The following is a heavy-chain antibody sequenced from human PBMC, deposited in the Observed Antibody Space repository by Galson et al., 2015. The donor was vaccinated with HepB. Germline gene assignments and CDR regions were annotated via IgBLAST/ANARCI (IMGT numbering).Heavy chain of an antibody. J-gene: IGHJ4*02. V-gene: IGHV3-53*01. D-gene: IGHD1-26*01. Sequence: SLRLSCAASGFSVSSNYMNWVRQAPGKGLEWVSVIYSGGSTYYADSVKGRFTISRDNSKNTLYLQMNSLRAEDTAVYYCARGWQLLWLDYWGQGTLVTVSS. CDR2: IYSGGST. CDR3: ARGWQLLWLDY. CDR1: GFSVSSNY.